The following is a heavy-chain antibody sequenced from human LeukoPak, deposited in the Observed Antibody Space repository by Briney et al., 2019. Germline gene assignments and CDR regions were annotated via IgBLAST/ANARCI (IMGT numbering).Heavy chain of an antibody. CDR1: GGSISSSSYY. CDR3: ARPVRQQRDALDI. V-gene: IGHV4-39*01. D-gene: IGHD6-13*01. Sequence: PSETLSLTCTVSGGSISSSSYYWGWIRQPPGKGLEWIGSIYYSGSTYYNPSLKSRVTISVDTSKNQFSLKLSSVTAADTAVYYCARPVRQQRDALDIWGQGTMVTVSS. J-gene: IGHJ3*02. CDR2: IYYSGST.